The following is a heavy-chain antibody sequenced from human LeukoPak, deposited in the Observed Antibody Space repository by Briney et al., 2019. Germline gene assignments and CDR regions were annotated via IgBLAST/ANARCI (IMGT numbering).Heavy chain of an antibody. CDR3: ARVDTAMVTNLFDY. CDR2: ISAYNGNT. J-gene: IGHJ4*02. V-gene: IGHV1-18*04. D-gene: IGHD5-18*01. CDR1: GYTFTRYG. Sequence: AAVKVSCMASGYTFTRYGISWLRQAPGQGLEWMGWISAYNGNTNYAQKLQGRVTMTTDTSTSTAYMERRSLRSDDTAVYYCARVDTAMVTNLFDYWGQGTLVTVSS.